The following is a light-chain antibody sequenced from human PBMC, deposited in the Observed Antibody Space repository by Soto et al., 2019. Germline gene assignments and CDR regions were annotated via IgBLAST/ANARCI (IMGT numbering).Light chain of an antibody. J-gene: IGKJ2*01. CDR2: GAS. V-gene: IGKV3-15*01. CDR3: QQYNTWPPRYT. Sequence: EIVMTQSPATLSVSPGGRATLSCRASQSVKTYLAWYQQRPGQPPRPLIHGASTRATDIPARFSGSGSGTEFSLTISSLQSEDFAVYFCQQYNTWPPRYTFGQGTKLEI. CDR1: QSVKTY.